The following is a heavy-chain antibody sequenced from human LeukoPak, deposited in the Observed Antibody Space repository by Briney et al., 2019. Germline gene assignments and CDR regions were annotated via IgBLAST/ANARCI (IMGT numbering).Heavy chain of an antibody. CDR1: GYTFTGYY. J-gene: IGHJ6*03. CDR2: INPNSGGT. D-gene: IGHD2-2*01. V-gene: IGHV1-2*02. Sequence: ASVKVSCKASGYTFTGYYMHWVRQAPGQGLEWMGWINPNSGGTNYAQKFQGRVTMTRDTSISTAYMELRSLRSDDTAVYYCARGVTSRDYYYMDVWGKGTTVTVSS. CDR3: ARGVTSRDYYYMDV.